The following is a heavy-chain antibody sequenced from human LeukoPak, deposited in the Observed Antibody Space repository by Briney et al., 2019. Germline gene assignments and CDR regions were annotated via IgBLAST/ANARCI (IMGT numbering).Heavy chain of an antibody. CDR1: GFTFSSYS. J-gene: IGHJ4*02. V-gene: IGHV3-21*04. Sequence: PGGSLGLSCAASGFTFSSYSMNWVRQAPGKGLEWVSSISSSSSYIYYADSVKGRFTISRDNSKNTLHLQMNSLRAEDTAVYYCASITAAGTDYWGQGTLVTVSS. D-gene: IGHD6-13*01. CDR3: ASITAAGTDY. CDR2: ISSSSSYI.